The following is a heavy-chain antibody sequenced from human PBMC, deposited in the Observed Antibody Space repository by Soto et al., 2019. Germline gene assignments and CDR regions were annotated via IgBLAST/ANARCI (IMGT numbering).Heavy chain of an antibody. J-gene: IGHJ4*02. D-gene: IGHD6-6*01. CDR3: ARYMAARLPDFFDY. V-gene: IGHV4-59*01. CDR1: GGSISSYY. Sequence: SETLSLTCTVSGGSISSYYWIWVRQPPGKGLEWIGYIYYSGSTNYNPSLKSRVTISVDTSKNQFSLKLSSVTAADTAVYYCARYMAARLPDFFDYWGQGTLVTVSS. CDR2: IYYSGST.